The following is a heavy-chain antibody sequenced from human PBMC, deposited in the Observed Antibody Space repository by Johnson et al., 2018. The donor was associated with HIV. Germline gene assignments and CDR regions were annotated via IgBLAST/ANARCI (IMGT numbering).Heavy chain of an antibody. CDR3: ARDETYRRYALTAFDI. J-gene: IGHJ3*02. V-gene: IGHV3-30*02. Sequence: QVQLVESGGGVVQPGGSLRLSCAASGFTFSSYGMHSVRQAPGKGLEWVAFIRYDGSNKYYADSVKGRFTISRDNAKNSLYLQMNSLRAEDTAVYYCARDETYRRYALTAFDIWGQGTMVTVSS. CDR1: GFTFSSYG. CDR2: IRYDGSNK. D-gene: IGHD1-14*01.